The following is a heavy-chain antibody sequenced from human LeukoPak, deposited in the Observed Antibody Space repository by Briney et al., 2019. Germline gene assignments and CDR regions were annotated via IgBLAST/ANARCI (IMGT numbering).Heavy chain of an antibody. Sequence: GASVKVSCKASGYTFSGSYIHWVRQAPGQGLEWLGRINPNSGDTNYAQNFHGRVTMTRDTSITTTYMELNSLTSDDTAVHFCARSAEHCNNGACFTDYYMDVWGKGTTVTVSS. J-gene: IGHJ6*03. CDR1: GYTFSGSY. V-gene: IGHV1-2*06. CDR3: ARSAEHCNNGACFTDYYMDV. CDR2: INPNSGDT. D-gene: IGHD2-8*01.